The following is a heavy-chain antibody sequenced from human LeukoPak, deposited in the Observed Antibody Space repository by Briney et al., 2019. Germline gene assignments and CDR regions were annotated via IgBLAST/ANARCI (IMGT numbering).Heavy chain of an antibody. Sequence: SETLSLTCAVYGGSFSGYYWSWIRQPPGKGLEWIGEINHSGSTNYNPSLKSRVTISVDTSKNQFSPKLSSVTAADTAVYYCARGFINFWSGYHNYWGQGTLVTVSS. J-gene: IGHJ4*02. CDR3: ARGFINFWSGYHNY. CDR1: GGSFSGYY. D-gene: IGHD3-3*01. CDR2: INHSGST. V-gene: IGHV4-34*01.